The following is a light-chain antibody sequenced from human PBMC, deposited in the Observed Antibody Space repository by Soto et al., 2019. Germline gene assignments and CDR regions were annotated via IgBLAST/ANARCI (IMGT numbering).Light chain of an antibody. V-gene: IGLV1-44*01. CDR2: SNN. CDR3: ASWDDSLNGLYV. CDR1: RNNIGSNT. J-gene: IGLJ1*01. Sequence: QSVLTQPPSASGPPGQRVPISCSGSRNNIGSNTVNWYQQLPGQAPKLLIYSNNQRPSGGLDRFSGAKSGTSASLAISGLQSEAEADYYWASWDDSLNGLYVFGTGTKLTV.